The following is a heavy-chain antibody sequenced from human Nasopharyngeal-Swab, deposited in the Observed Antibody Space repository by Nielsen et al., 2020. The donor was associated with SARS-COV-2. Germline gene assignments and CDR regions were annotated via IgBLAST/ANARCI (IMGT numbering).Heavy chain of an antibody. Sequence: ASVQVSCKASGYTFTTSYMHWVRQAPGQGLEWMGIINPSGGSTNYAQKFQGRVTMTRDKSTSTVYMELSSLRSEDPAVYYCARHSSLLMDVWGKGTTVTVSS. D-gene: IGHD3-22*01. CDR3: ARHSSLLMDV. J-gene: IGHJ6*03. V-gene: IGHV1-46*01. CDR1: GYTFTTSY. CDR2: INPSGGST.